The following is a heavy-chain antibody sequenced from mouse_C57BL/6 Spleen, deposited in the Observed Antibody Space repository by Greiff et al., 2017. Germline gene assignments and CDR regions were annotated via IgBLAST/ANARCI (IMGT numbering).Heavy chain of an antibody. J-gene: IGHJ1*03. CDR2: IDRNSGGT. CDR3: SSAPLCYDNRVWYFDG. CDR1: GYTFTSYG. Sequence: QVQLQQPGAELVKPGASVKLSCKASGYTFTSYGMHWVKQRPGRGLEWMGRIDRNSGGTKYTEKFKGKATLTVDKPSSTTYMQLSSLTSEDAAVYYYSSAPLCYDNRVWYFDGWGTAPTVTV. V-gene: IGHV1-72*01. D-gene: IGHD1-1*01.